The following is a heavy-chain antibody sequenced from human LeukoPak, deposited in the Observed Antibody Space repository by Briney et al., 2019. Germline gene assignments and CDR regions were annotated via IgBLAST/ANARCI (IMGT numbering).Heavy chain of an antibody. V-gene: IGHV4-59*01. CDR3: ARVGDSSGYYLYYFDY. D-gene: IGHD3-22*01. J-gene: IGHJ4*02. CDR2: IYYSGST. CDR1: GGSISSYC. Sequence: SETLSLTCTVSGGSISSYCWGWIRQPPGKGLEWIGYIYYSGSTNYNPSLKSRVTISVDTSKNQFSLKLSSVTAADTAVYYCARVGDSSGYYLYYFDYWGQGTLVTVSS.